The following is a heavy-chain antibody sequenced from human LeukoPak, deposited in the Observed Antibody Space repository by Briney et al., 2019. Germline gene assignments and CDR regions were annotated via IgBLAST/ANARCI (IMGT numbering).Heavy chain of an antibody. CDR2: MSAYNGNT. V-gene: IGHV1-18*01. J-gene: IGHJ3*02. D-gene: IGHD3-16*01. CDR3: ARIGWLPGGVDAFDI. Sequence: ASVKVSCKASGYTFTSYGIRSVRAGPGQGLEWVGWMSAYNGNTNYAQKLQGRVTMTTDTSTSTAYMELRSLRSDDTAVYYCARIGWLPGGVDAFDIWGQGTMVTVSS. CDR1: GYTFTSYG.